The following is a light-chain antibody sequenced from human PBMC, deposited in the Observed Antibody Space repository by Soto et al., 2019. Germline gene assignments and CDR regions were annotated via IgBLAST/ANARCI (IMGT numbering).Light chain of an antibody. Sequence: EIVLTQSPATLSLSPGERATPSCRASHSVTNYLAWYQQKPGQAPRLLIYDASNRATGIPARFSGSGSGTDFTLTISSLEPEDFAVYYCQQRSNWPSTFGQGTRLEIK. V-gene: IGKV3-11*01. CDR2: DAS. J-gene: IGKJ5*01. CDR3: QQRSNWPST. CDR1: HSVTNY.